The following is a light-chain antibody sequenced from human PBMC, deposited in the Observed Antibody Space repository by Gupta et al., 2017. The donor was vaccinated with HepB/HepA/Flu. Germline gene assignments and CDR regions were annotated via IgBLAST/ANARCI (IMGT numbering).Light chain of an antibody. V-gene: IGLV1-44*01. J-gene: IGLJ3*02. CDR2: RND. Sequence: QSVLTQPPSASGTPGQRVTISCSGSSSNTGSNTVNWYQQLPGTAPKLLIYRNDQRPSGVPDRFSGSKSGTSASLAISGLQSEDEADYYCAAWDDSLNGPVFGGGTKVT. CDR1: SSNTGSNT. CDR3: AAWDDSLNGPV.